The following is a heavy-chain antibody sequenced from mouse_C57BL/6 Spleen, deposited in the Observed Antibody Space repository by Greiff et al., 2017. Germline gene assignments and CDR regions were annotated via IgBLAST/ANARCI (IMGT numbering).Heavy chain of an antibody. CDR3: ARRGLPSCDY. D-gene: IGHD2-2*01. Sequence: QVQLQQPGAELVKPGASVKMSCKASGYTFTSYWITWVKQRPGQGLAWIGDIYPGSGSTNYNEKFTSKATLTVDTSSSTAYMQLSSLTSEDAAVYYCARRGLPSCDYWGQGTTLTVSS. V-gene: IGHV1-55*01. CDR1: GYTFTSYW. J-gene: IGHJ2*01. CDR2: IYPGSGST.